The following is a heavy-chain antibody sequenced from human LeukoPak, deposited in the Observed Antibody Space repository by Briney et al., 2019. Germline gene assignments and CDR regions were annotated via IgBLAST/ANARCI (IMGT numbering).Heavy chain of an antibody. J-gene: IGHJ2*01. V-gene: IGHV3-53*01. CDR3: ARLWGDYWYFDL. Sequence: GGSLRLSCAASGFTDSSNYMSWVRQAPGKGLEWVSVIYSAGSTYYADSVKGRFTISRDNSKNTLYLQMNTLRAEDTAVYYCARLWGDYWYFDLWGRGTLVTVSS. CDR2: IYSAGST. CDR1: GFTDSSNY. D-gene: IGHD2-21*01.